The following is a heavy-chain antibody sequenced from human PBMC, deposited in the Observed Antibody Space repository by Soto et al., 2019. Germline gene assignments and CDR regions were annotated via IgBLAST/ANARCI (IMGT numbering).Heavy chain of an antibody. D-gene: IGHD6-19*01. CDR2: ISGDGGTT. CDR3: VQGGTVAGWFYFDN. J-gene: IGHJ4*02. V-gene: IGHV3-23*01. CDR1: GFIFDSYM. Sequence: GGSLRLSCAVSGFIFDSYMMTWVRQAPGKGLELVSSISGDGGTTYYADSVKGRFTISRDNSEKTLSLQMNSLRSEDTALYLCVQGGTVAGWFYFDNWGQGAQVTVSS.